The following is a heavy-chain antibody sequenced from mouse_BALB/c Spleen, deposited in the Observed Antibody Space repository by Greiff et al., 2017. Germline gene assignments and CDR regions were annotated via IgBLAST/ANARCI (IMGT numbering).Heavy chain of an antibody. CDR2: ISDGGGNT. V-gene: IGHV5-4*02. J-gene: IGHJ3*01. CDR1: GFTFSDYY. CDR3: ARSYYYGSSYGFAY. D-gene: IGHD1-1*01. Sequence: EVQVVESGGGLVKPGGSLKLSCAASGFTFSDYYMYWVRQTPEKRLEWVATISDGGGNTYYPDSVKGRFTISRDNAKNNLYLQMSSLRSEDTALYYCARSYYYGSSYGFAYWGQGTLVTVSA.